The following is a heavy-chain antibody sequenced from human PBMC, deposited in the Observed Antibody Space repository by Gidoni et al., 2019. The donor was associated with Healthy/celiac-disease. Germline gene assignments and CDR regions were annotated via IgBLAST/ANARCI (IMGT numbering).Heavy chain of an antibody. V-gene: IGHV3-9*01. D-gene: IGHD2-2*01. Sequence: EVQLVESGGGLVQPGRSLRLSCSASGFTFDAYAMHWVRQPPGKGLEWVSGISWNSGSIGYADSVKGRFTISRDNAKNSLYLQMNSLRAEDTALYYCAKDMRSVVVPAAPSTGLAYYYYGMDVWGQGTTVTVSS. J-gene: IGHJ6*02. CDR3: AKDMRSVVVPAAPSTGLAYYYYGMDV. CDR2: ISWNSGSI. CDR1: GFTFDAYA.